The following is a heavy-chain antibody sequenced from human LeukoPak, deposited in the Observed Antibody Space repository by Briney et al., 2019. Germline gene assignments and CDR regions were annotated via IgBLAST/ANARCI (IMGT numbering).Heavy chain of an antibody. CDR3: ARHGSWSFDY. CDR2: ITSGSGSNV. V-gene: IGHV3-23*01. CDR1: GFTFSSHA. Sequence: GGSLRLSCAASGFTFSSHAMSWVRQAPGKGLEWVSAITSGSGSNVYYTDSLKGRFTISRDNSKNTLYLHMNSLRAEDTAVYYCARHGSWSFDYWGQGALLTVSA. D-gene: IGHD6-13*01. J-gene: IGHJ4*02.